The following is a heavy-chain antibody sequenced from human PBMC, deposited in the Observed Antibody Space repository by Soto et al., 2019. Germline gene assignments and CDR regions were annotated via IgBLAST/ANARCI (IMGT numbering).Heavy chain of an antibody. CDR2: IYWDNDR. CDR3: AHRISYSLSWDVGWFDS. CDR1: GFSLSNSGVG. V-gene: IGHV2-5*02. Sequence: QITLKESGPTLVEPTQTLTLTCSFSGFSLSNSGVGVGWFRHAPGKALECLGIIYWDNDRRYNPSLKDRLSITKDTSNDQIVVTMTYMEPVDTGTYYCAHRISYSLSWDVGWFDSWGKGTPVTVS. J-gene: IGHJ5*01. D-gene: IGHD3-10*01.